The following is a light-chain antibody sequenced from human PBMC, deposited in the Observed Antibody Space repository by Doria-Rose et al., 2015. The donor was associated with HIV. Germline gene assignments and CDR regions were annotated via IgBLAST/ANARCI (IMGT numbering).Light chain of an antibody. J-gene: IGKJ3*01. CDR2: WAS. CDR1: QSLLYTSKNY. CDR3: QQYYDTPS. V-gene: IGKV4-1*01. Sequence: DIRLTQSPESLGMSLGERATLNCKSNQSLLYTSKNYLAWYQQKPGQPPKLLIYWASTRQSGVPARFSGSGSGADFTLTISSLEAEDVAVYYCQQYYDTPSFGP.